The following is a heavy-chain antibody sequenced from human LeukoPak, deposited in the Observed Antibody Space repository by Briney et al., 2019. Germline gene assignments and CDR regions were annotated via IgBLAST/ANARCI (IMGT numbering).Heavy chain of an antibody. V-gene: IGHV3-7*01. CDR3: TRDRGCQQFDY. D-gene: IGHD1/OR15-1a*01. Sequence: GGSLRLSCAASAFTFSDYWMTWVRQAPGKGLERVANIKEDGSEKYYVDSVKGRFTISRDNAKNSLYLQMGSLRDDDTAVYYCTRDRGCQQFDYWGKGTLVTVSS. J-gene: IGHJ4*01. CDR1: AFTFSDYW. CDR2: IKEDGSEK.